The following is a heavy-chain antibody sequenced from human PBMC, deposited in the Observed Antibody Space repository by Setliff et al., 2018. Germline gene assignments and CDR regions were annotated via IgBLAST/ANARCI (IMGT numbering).Heavy chain of an antibody. D-gene: IGHD6-13*01. V-gene: IGHV1-69*10. CDR3: ARSSLLSEQQSDAFDI. Sequence: GASVKVSCKASGGTFSSYAISWVRQAPGQGLEWMGGIIPILGIANYAQKFQGRVTITADESTSTAYMELSSLRSEDTAVYYCARSSLLSEQQSDAFDIWGQGTVVTVSS. CDR1: GGTFSSYA. J-gene: IGHJ3*02. CDR2: IIPILGIA.